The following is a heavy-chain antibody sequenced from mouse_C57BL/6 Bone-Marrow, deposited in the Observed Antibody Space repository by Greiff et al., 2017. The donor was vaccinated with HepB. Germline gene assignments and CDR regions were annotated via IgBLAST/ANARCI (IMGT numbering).Heavy chain of an antibody. D-gene: IGHD2-3*01. Sequence: QVQLQQPGAELVKPGASVKVSCKASGYTFTSYWMHWVKQSPDQGLEWIGRIHPSDSDTNYNQKFKGKATLTVDKSSSTAYMQLSSLKSEDSAVYDCAIGGYYPFDYAMDYWGQGTSVTVSS. CDR3: AIGGYYPFDYAMDY. CDR2: IHPSDSDT. J-gene: IGHJ4*01. V-gene: IGHV1-74*01. CDR1: GYTFTSYW.